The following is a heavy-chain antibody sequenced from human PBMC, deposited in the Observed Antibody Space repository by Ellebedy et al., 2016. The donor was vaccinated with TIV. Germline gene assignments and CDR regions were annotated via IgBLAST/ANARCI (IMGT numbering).Heavy chain of an antibody. Sequence: GESLKISCAASGFTVNSYFMSLVRQAPGKGLEWVSIIYKDGGTNYTDSVLGRFTISRDNSENTLYLQMDSLRAEDTAVYYCARDPGGGGNYGDNWFDPWGQGTLVTVSS. CDR3: ARDPGGGGNYGDNWFDP. D-gene: IGHD3-10*01. CDR2: IYKDGGT. CDR1: GFTVNSYF. J-gene: IGHJ5*02. V-gene: IGHV3-66*01.